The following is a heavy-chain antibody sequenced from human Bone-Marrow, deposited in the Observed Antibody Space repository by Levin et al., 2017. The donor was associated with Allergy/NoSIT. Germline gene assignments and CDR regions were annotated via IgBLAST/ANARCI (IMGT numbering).Heavy chain of an antibody. J-gene: IGHJ6*02. Sequence: SETLSLTCSVSGGSISSSNSFWGWIRQPPGMGLEWIGNVYFSGSTYYNPSFESRVTISVDTSKNLFSLKLNSVTAADSAVYYCARHYDSGDRSYYYGINVWGQGTTVTVSS. CDR1: GGSISSSNSF. V-gene: IGHV4-39*01. CDR3: ARHYDSGDRSYYYGINV. CDR2: VYFSGST. D-gene: IGHD4/OR15-4a*01.